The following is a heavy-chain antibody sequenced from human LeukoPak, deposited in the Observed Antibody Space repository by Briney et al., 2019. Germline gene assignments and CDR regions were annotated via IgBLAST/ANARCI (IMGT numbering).Heavy chain of an antibody. D-gene: IGHD5-18*01. CDR3: ARVNTRGYSYGWIDY. V-gene: IGHV1-69*05. CDR2: IIPIFGTA. CDR1: GGTFSSYA. J-gene: IGHJ4*02. Sequence: SVKVSCKASGGTFSSYAISWVRQAPGQGLEWMGRIIPIFGTANYAQKFQGRVTITTDKSTSTAYMELSSLRSEDTAVYYCARVNTRGYSYGWIDYWGQGTLVTVSS.